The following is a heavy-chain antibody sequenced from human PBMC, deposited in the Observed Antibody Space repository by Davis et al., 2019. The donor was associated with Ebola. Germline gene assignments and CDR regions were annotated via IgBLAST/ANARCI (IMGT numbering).Heavy chain of an antibody. CDR3: VKDMSSSSWYLDY. CDR2: ITWNSAGL. CDR1: GFNFDDHA. Sequence: GGSLRLSCAASGFNFDDHAMHWVRQAPGKGLEWVSRITWNSAGLGYADSVKGRFTISRDNAKSSLYLQMNSLRAEDTAVYYCVKDMSSSSWYLDYWGQGTLVTVSS. J-gene: IGHJ4*02. D-gene: IGHD6-13*01. V-gene: IGHV3-9*01.